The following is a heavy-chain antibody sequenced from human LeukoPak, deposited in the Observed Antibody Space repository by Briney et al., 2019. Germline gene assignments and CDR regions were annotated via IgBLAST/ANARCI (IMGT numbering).Heavy chain of an antibody. V-gene: IGHV1-24*01. J-gene: IGHJ4*02. CDR2: SDPEDGET. D-gene: IGHD3-22*01. Sequence: SVNLSCKLSGYTPTELSIHWVRQAPRNGRECMGGSDPEDGETIYAQKFQGRVTMTEDTSTDTAYMELSSLRSEDTAVYYCATGSYYDSSNFDYWGQGTLVTVSS. CDR1: GYTPTELS. CDR3: ATGSYYDSSNFDY.